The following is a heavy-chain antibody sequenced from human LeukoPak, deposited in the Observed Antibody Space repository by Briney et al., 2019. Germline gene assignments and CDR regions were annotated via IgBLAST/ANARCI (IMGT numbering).Heavy chain of an antibody. CDR1: GGSISSSSYY. Sequence: PSETLSLTCTVSGGSISSSSYYWGWIRQPPGRGLEWVGSIYYSGGTYYNPSLKSRVTISVDTSKNQFSLKLSSVTAADTAVYYCARPYRAYYYGSGSYYADAFDIWGQGTMVTVSS. CDR3: ARPYRAYYYGSGSYYADAFDI. CDR2: IYYSGGT. V-gene: IGHV4-39*01. J-gene: IGHJ3*02. D-gene: IGHD3-10*01.